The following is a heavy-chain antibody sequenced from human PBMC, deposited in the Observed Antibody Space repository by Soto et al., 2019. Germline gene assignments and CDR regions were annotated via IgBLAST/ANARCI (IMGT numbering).Heavy chain of an antibody. Sequence: ASVKVSCKTSGYTFISYGISWVRQAPGQGLEWMGWISGYNGNTNYAQKFQGRITMTTDTSTSTAFMELRSLRSDDTAIYYCARGTTVTGNYFYMEVWGKGTTVTVSS. CDR3: ARGTTVTGNYFYMEV. D-gene: IGHD4-17*01. J-gene: IGHJ6*03. V-gene: IGHV1-18*01. CDR1: GYTFISYG. CDR2: ISGYNGNT.